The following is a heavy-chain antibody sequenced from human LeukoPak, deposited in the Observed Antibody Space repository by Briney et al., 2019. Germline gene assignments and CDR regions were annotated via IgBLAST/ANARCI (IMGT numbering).Heavy chain of an antibody. Sequence: GESLKISCKGSGYRVTSYWIAWVRQRPGKGLEWMGIIYPDDSDTRYSASFQGQVTISADKSINTAYLQWSSLKAPDTAMCYCARWGFLDHWGQGTLVTVSS. CDR2: IYPDDSDT. D-gene: IGHD3-16*01. CDR1: GYRVTSYW. J-gene: IGHJ4*02. V-gene: IGHV5-51*01. CDR3: ARWGFLDH.